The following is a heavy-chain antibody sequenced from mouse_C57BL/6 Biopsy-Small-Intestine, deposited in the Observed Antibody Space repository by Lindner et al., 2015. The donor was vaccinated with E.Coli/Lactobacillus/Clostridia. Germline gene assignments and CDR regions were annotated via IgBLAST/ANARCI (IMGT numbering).Heavy chain of an antibody. V-gene: IGHV14-2*01. Sequence: VQLQESGAELVKPGASVILSCTASGFNIRNYYLHWLTQRTDQGLEWIGRIDPQDGEVQYVPKFQGKAAMTADTSSNTAYLQLSSLTSEDTAVYYCVTGTIWFFDVWGTGTTVTVSS. J-gene: IGHJ1*03. CDR1: GFNIRNYY. D-gene: IGHD4-1*01. CDR3: VTGTIWFFDV. CDR2: IDPQDGEV.